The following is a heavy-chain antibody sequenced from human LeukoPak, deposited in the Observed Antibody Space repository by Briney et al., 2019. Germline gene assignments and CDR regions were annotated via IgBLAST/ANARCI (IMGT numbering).Heavy chain of an antibody. CDR1: GGSFSGYY. J-gene: IGHJ5*02. V-gene: IGHV4-34*01. CDR3: ARQFRYGSGSYNWFDP. Sequence: SETLSLTCDVYGGSFSGYYWSWIRQPPGKGLEWIGEINHSGSTNYNPSLKSRVTISVDTSKNQFSLKLSSVTAADTAVYYCARQFRYGSGSYNWFDPWGQGTLVAVSS. D-gene: IGHD3-10*01. CDR2: INHSGST.